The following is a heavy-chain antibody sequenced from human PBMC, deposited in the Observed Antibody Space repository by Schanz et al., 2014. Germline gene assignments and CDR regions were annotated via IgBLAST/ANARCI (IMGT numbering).Heavy chain of an antibody. CDR1: GFSFRKSA. Sequence: DVQLVDSGGGLVQPGGSLRLSCAASGFSFRKSAMSWVRQAPGKGLEWVSALTGSGTTTYYADSVKGRFTISRDNSKDTLYLQMSGLTPEDTAVYYCAKHVRSLTGNDYWGQGTLVTVSS. V-gene: IGHV3-23*04. J-gene: IGHJ4*02. CDR3: AKHVRSLTGNDY. CDR2: LTGSGTTT. D-gene: IGHD3-9*01.